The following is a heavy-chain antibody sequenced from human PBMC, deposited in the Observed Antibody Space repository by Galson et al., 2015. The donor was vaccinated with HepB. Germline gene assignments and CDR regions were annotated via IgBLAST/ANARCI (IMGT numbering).Heavy chain of an antibody. V-gene: IGHV1-69*04. CDR1: GGTFSSYT. CDR2: IIPILGIA. CDR3: ARDTDGRDDYGLPRGFDY. Sequence: SVKVSCKASGGTFSSYTISWVRQAPGQGLEWMGRIIPILGIANYAQKFQGRVTITADKSTSTAYMELSSLRSEDTAVYYCARDTDGRDDYGLPRGFDYWGQGTLVTVSS. D-gene: IGHD5-24*01. J-gene: IGHJ4*02.